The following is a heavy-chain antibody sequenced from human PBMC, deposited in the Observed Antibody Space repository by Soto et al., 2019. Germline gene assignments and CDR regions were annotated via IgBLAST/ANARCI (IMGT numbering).Heavy chain of an antibody. D-gene: IGHD6-6*01. J-gene: IGHJ4*02. CDR3: AKRSSSSTFDY. CDR2: ISGSDDST. V-gene: IGHV3-23*01. Sequence: EVQLLESGGGLVQPGESLRLSCAASGFTFSSYAMSWVRQAPGKGLEWVSVISGSDDSTYYEDSLKGRFTISRDNSKSKLDLQMNSLRAEDTAVYYCAKRSSSSTFDYWGQGTLVTVSS. CDR1: GFTFSSYA.